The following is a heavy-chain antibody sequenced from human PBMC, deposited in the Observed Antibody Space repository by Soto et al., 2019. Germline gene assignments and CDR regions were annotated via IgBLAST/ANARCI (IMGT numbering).Heavy chain of an antibody. CDR2: IYYSGST. CDR1: GGSISSGGYY. V-gene: IGHV4-31*03. J-gene: IGHJ6*02. Sequence: PSETLSLTCTVSGGSISSGGYYWSWIRQHPGKGLEWIGYIYYSGSTYYNPSLKSRVTISVDTSKNQFSLKLSSVTAADTAVYYCARACSSTSGYYYGMDVWGQGTTVTASS. D-gene: IGHD2-2*01. CDR3: ARACSSTSGYYYGMDV.